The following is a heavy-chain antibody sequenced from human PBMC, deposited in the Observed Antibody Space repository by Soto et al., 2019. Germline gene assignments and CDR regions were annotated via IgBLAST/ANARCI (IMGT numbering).Heavy chain of an antibody. Sequence: PSETLAITCSTCGACISTWSSYYSVWIRQPPGKGLEWIGSIYYSGGTYFNPSLKSRVTMSIDTSKDQFSLTLSSVTAADTAIYYCARQYITVFGVINFKTALDYFDFWGQGALVTVYS. V-gene: IGHV4-39*01. J-gene: IGHJ4*02. CDR3: ARQYITVFGVINFKTALDYFDF. CDR2: IYYSGGT. CDR1: GACISTWSSYY. D-gene: IGHD3-3*01.